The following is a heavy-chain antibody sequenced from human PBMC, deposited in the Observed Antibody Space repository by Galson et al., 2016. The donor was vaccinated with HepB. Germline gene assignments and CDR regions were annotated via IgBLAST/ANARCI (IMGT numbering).Heavy chain of an antibody. V-gene: IGHV4-59*01. CDR3: ARSLGPY. CDR1: GGSISSYF. CDR2: IYYNGRT. Sequence: SETLSLTCTVSGGSISSYFWSWIRQPPGKGLEWIGYIYYNGRTNYNPSLKSRVTISVDTSKIQFSLKLSSVTAADTAVYYCARSLGPYWGQGTLVTVSS. J-gene: IGHJ4*02.